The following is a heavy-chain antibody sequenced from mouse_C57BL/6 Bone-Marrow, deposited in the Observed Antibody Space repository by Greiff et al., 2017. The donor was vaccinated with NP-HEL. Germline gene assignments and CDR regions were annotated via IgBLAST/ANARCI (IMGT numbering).Heavy chain of an antibody. CDR2: INPNNGGT. J-gene: IGHJ4*01. D-gene: IGHD2-5*01. CDR1: GYTFTDYY. V-gene: IGHV1-26*01. CDR3: ARKVPYYSIYEGYAMDY. Sequence: EVQLQQSGPELVKPGASVKISCKASGYTFTDYYMNWVKQSHGKSLEWIGDINPNNGGTSYNQKFKGKATLTVDKSSSTAYMELRSLTSEDSAVYYCARKVPYYSIYEGYAMDYWGQGTSVTVSS.